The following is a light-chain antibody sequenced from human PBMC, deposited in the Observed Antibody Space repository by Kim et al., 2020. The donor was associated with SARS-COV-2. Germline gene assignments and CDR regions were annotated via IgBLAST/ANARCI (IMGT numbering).Light chain of an antibody. J-gene: IGKJ1*01. CDR3: HQYGDSQR. CDR2: GAS. V-gene: IGKV3-20*01. CDR1: QRVESSY. Sequence: LSPGERATLSCRASQRVESSYLAWYQQKPGQAPRLLIHGASKRAAGVAGRFSGSGSGTDFTLTISRLEPEDFAVYYCHQYGDSQRFGQGTKVDIK.